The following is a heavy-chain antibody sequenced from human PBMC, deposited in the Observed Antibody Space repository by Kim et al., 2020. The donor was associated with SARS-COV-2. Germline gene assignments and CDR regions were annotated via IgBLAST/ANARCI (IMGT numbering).Heavy chain of an antibody. V-gene: IGHV4-39*07. CDR3: ARVRWLRGDFDY. Sequence: YYNPSLKSRVTISVDTSKNQFSLKLSSVTAADTAVYYCARVRWLRGDFDYWGQGTLVTVSS. J-gene: IGHJ4*02. D-gene: IGHD4-17*01.